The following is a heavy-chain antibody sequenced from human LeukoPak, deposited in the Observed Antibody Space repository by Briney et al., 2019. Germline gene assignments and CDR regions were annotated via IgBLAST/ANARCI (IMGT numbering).Heavy chain of an antibody. Sequence: PSETLSLTCTVSGGSISSYYWNWIRQPPGKGLECIGYIYYTGSTNYNPALKSRVTISVDTSNNQFSLKLSSVTAADTAVYYCASLTTVTQGYFDYWGQGTLVTVSS. CDR3: ASLTTVTQGYFDY. J-gene: IGHJ4*02. CDR2: IYYTGST. D-gene: IGHD4-17*01. CDR1: GGSISSYY. V-gene: IGHV4-59*08.